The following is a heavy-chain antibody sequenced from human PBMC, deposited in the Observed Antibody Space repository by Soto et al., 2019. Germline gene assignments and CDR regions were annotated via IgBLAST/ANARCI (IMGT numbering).Heavy chain of an antibody. CDR2: LYSGGTT. CDR1: GFIVSSHY. D-gene: IGHD1-26*01. Sequence: GGSLRLSCAASGFIVSSHYLTWVRQAPGKGLEWVSVLYSGGTTYYADSVKGRFTISRDNSKNTLYLQMNSLRAEDTAVYYCVRVPRIAGATDYYYGMDVWGQGTTVTVSS. V-gene: IGHV3-53*01. CDR3: VRVPRIAGATDYYYGMDV. J-gene: IGHJ6*02.